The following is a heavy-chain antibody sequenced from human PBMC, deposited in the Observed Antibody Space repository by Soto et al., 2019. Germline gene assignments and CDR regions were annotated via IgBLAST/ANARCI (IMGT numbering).Heavy chain of an antibody. V-gene: IGHV1-18*01. J-gene: IGHJ4*02. CDR2: VSAYTTKP. CDR3: GRGPA. CDR1: GYDFSTYG. Sequence: QVHLVQSGPEVKKPGASVKVSCKASGYDFSTYGITWVRQAPGQGLEWMGWVSAYTTKPNYAQKFQGRVTMTTDTSTTTAYMDLGGLRSDDTAIYYCGRGPAWGQGTLVIVSS.